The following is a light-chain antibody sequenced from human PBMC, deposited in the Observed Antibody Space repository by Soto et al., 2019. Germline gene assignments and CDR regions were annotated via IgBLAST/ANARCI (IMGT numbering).Light chain of an antibody. J-gene: IGKJ1*01. CDR1: QGISSD. CDR3: QQYNNWPRT. Sequence: TQSPSFLSASVGDRVTITCRASQGISSDLAWYHQKPGQAPRLLIYGASTRATGIPARFGGSGSGTEFTLNINSLQSEDFAVYYCQQYNNWPRTFGQGTKVDIK. V-gene: IGKV3-15*01. CDR2: GAS.